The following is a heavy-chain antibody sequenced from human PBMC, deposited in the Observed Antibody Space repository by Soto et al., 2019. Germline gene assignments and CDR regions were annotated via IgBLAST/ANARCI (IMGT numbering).Heavy chain of an antibody. CDR2: IYYSGST. D-gene: IGHD3-3*01. CDR3: AKELVSMTIFGVNGMDV. CDR1: GGSISSGDYY. Sequence: QVQLQESGPGLVKPSQTLSLTCTISGGSISSGDYYWSWIRQPPGKGLEWIGYIYYSGSTYYNPSLKSRVTISVDTSKNQFSLKLSSVTAADTAVSYCAKELVSMTIFGVNGMDVWGQGTTVTVSS. V-gene: IGHV4-30-4*01. J-gene: IGHJ6*02.